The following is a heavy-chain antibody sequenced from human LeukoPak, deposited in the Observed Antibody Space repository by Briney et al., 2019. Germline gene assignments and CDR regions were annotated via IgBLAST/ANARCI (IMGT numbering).Heavy chain of an antibody. D-gene: IGHD2-15*01. Sequence: ASVKVSCKVSGYTFTDYYMHWVQQAPGKGLEWMGHVDPEDGETIYEEKFQGRVTITADTSTDTAYMELSSLRSEDTAVYYCATAVVVVAATSWFDAWGQGTLVTV. V-gene: IGHV1-69-2*01. CDR1: GYTFTDYY. J-gene: IGHJ5*02. CDR2: VDPEDGET. CDR3: ATAVVVVAATSWFDA.